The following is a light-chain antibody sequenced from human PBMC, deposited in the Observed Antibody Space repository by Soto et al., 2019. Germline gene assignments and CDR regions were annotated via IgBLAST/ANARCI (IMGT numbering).Light chain of an antibody. Sequence: QSALTQPASVSGSPGQSITISGTGTNSDVGSYNLVSWYQQHPGKAPKLMIYEGSKRPSGVSNRFSGSKSGNTASLTISGLQAEDEADYYCCSYAGSGTFYVFGTGTKLTVL. J-gene: IGLJ1*01. CDR1: NSDVGSYNL. CDR3: CSYAGSGTFYV. CDR2: EGS. V-gene: IGLV2-23*03.